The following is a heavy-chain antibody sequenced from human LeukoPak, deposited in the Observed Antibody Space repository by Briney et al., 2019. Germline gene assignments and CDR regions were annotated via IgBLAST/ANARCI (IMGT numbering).Heavy chain of an antibody. V-gene: IGHV3-30*02. D-gene: IGHD5-18*01. CDR3: AAGRGYSYGQFDY. J-gene: IGHJ4*02. CDR2: IRYDGSNK. CDR1: GFTFSSYG. Sequence: GGSLRLSCAASGFTFSSYGMHWVRQAPGKGLEWVAFIRYDGSNKYYADSVKGRFTISRDNSKNTLYLQMNSLRAEDTAVYYCAAGRGYSYGQFDYWGQGTLVTVSS.